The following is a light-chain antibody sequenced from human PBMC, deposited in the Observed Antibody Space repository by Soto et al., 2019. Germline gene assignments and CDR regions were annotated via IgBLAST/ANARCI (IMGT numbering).Light chain of an antibody. CDR3: QQYSTFWT. V-gene: IGKV1-5*03. CDR1: QSISSW. J-gene: IGKJ1*01. CDR2: ETS. Sequence: DIQMTQSPSTLSASVGDRVTITCRASQSISSWLAWYQQKPGKAPKLLIYETSILYTEVPSRFSGSGSGTDFTLTISSLQPDDIGTYYCQQYSTFWTFGQGTKVDIK.